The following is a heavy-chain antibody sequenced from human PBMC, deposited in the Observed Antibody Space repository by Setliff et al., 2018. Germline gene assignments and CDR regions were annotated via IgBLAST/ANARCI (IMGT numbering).Heavy chain of an antibody. Sequence: SETLSLTCTVSGGSISSGDYYWSWIRQPPGKGLEWIGYIYYSGSTYYNPSLKSRVTISVDTSKNQFSLKLSSVTAADTAVYYCARDQGYYGSGSLDSYYYYYGMDVWCQGTTVTVS. CDR3: ARDQGYYGSGSLDSYYYYYGMDV. V-gene: IGHV4-30-4*08. D-gene: IGHD3-10*01. J-gene: IGHJ6*02. CDR2: IYYSGST. CDR1: GGSISSGDYY.